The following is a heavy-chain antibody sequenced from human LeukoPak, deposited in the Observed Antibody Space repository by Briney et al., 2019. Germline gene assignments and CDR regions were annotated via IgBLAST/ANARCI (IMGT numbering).Heavy chain of an antibody. CDR2: IHPEGDEK. CDR1: GFTFGNFW. J-gene: IGHJ4*02. V-gene: IGHV3-7*04. Sequence: QTGGTLRLSCVASGFTFGNFWMSWVRHSPGRGLEWVANIHPEGDEKYHVESVMGRFTISRDNAESSLFLQMNGLRAEDTAVYYCVRGDAFSGDHWGQGTLVTVSS. CDR3: VRGDAFSGDH.